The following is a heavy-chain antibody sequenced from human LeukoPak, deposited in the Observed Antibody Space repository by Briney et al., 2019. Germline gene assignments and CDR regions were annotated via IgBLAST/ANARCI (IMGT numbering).Heavy chain of an antibody. D-gene: IGHD2-2*01. CDR3: PRLGPAGSSLYMDV. CDR1: GFSFSTYT. CDR2: ISKSSDYI. Sequence: SGGSLRLSCAASGFSFSTYTMTWVRQAPGEGLEWVSSISKSSDYIYYADSVKGRFTISRDNAKNSLYLQMNSLRAEDTAVYYCPRLGPAGSSLYMDVWGKGTTVTASS. J-gene: IGHJ6*03. V-gene: IGHV3-21*01.